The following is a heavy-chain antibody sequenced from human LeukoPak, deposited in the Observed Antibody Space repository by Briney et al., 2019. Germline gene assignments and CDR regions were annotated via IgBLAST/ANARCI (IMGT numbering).Heavy chain of an antibody. V-gene: IGHV1-69*05. J-gene: IGHJ4*02. CDR3: AIDYGGYAFDY. D-gene: IGHD4-17*01. Sequence: SVKVSCKASGGTFSSYAISWVRQAPGPGLEWMGRIIPIFGTANYAQKFQGRVTITTDESTGTAYMELSSLRSEDTAVYYCAIDYGGYAFDYWCQGTLATVSS. CDR2: IIPIFGTA. CDR1: GGTFSSYA.